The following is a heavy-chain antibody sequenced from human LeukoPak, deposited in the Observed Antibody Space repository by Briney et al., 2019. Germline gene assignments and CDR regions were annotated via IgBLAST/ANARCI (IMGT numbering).Heavy chain of an antibody. CDR3: ARHRDSCSGKGHFDY. CDR2: IYPGDSDT. J-gene: IGHJ4*02. V-gene: IGHV5-51*01. Sequence: GESLKISCKGSGYSFTSYWIGWVRQMPGKGLEWMGIIYPGDSDTRYSPSFQGQVTISADKSISTAYLQWSSLKASDTAMYSCARHRDSCSGKGHFDYWGQGTLVTVSS. D-gene: IGHD3-10*02. CDR1: GYSFTSYW.